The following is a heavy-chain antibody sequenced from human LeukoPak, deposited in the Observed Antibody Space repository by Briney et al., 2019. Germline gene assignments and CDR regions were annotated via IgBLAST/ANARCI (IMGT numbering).Heavy chain of an antibody. CDR2: IYDSGST. D-gene: IGHD6-13*01. CDR1: GGSISDYY. V-gene: IGHV4-59*08. Sequence: SETLSLTCTVSGGSISDYYWGWIRQPPGKGLEWIGYIYDSGSTNYIPSLKSRVTISVDTSKNHFSLRLRSVTAADTAVYYCARHGPVYSTSWYQSTWGQGTLVTVSS. CDR3: ARHGPVYSTSWYQST. J-gene: IGHJ5*02.